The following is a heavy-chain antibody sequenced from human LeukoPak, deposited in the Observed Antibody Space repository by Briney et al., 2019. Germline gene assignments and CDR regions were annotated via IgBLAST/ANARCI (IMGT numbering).Heavy chain of an antibody. J-gene: IGHJ4*02. Sequence: GGSLRLSCVASGYTFTGYYMHWVRQAPGQGLEWMGWINPNSGGTNYAQKLQGRVTMTTDTSTSTAYMELRSLRSDDTAVYYCARKRGPWVVVITDPYYFDYWGQGTLVTVSS. V-gene: IGHV1-2*02. CDR1: GYTFTGYY. CDR3: ARKRGPWVVVITDPYYFDY. CDR2: INPNSGGT. D-gene: IGHD3-22*01.